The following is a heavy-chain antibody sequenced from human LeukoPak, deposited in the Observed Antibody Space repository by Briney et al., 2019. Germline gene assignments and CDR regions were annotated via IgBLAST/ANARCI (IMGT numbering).Heavy chain of an antibody. Sequence: ASVKVSCKASGYTFTGYYMNWVRQVPGQGLEWMGWINPNSGGTNYAQKFQGRVTMTRDTSISTAYMELSRLRSDDTAVYYCARDSRAYCSGGSCVSIDYWGQGTLVTVSS. CDR1: GYTFTGYY. J-gene: IGHJ4*02. D-gene: IGHD2-15*01. CDR3: ARDSRAYCSGGSCVSIDY. CDR2: INPNSGGT. V-gene: IGHV1-2*02.